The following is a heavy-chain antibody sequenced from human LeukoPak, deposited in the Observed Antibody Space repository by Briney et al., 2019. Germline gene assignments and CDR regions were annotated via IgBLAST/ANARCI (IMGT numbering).Heavy chain of an antibody. CDR2: IYTSGST. D-gene: IGHD3-10*01. J-gene: IGHJ5*02. CDR1: GGSISSYY. CDR3: ARESYLNWFDP. V-gene: IGHV4-4*07. Sequence: KTSETLSLTCTVSGGSISSYYWSWIREPAGKGLEWIGRIYTSGSTNYNPSLKSRVTMSVDKSKNQFSLKLSSVTAADTAVYYCARESYLNWFDPWGQGTLVTVSS.